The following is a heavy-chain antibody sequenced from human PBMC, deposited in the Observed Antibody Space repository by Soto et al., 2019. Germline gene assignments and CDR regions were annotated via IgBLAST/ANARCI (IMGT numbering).Heavy chain of an antibody. V-gene: IGHV3-23*01. J-gene: IGHJ4*02. D-gene: IGHD6-6*01. CDR1: GFTFSSYA. CDR3: AKDRADVYSSSSPHFDY. Sequence: GGSLRLSCAASGFTFSSYAMSWVRQAPGKGLEWVSAISGSGGSTYYADSVKGRFTISRDNSKNTLYLQMNSLRAEDTAVYYCAKDRADVYSSSSPHFDYWGQGTLVTVSS. CDR2: ISGSGGST.